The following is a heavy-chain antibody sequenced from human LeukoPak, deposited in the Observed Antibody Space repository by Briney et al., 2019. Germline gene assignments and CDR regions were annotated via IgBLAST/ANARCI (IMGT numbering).Heavy chain of an antibody. D-gene: IGHD3-10*01. CDR1: GGSISSSSYY. CDR2: IYYSGST. CDR3: ARPITMVRGVIQRDY. V-gene: IGHV4-39*07. Sequence: SETLSLTCTVSGGSISSSSYYWGWIRQPPGKGLEWIGSIYYSGSTYYNPSLKSRVTISVDTSKNQFSLKLSSVTAADTAVYYCARPITMVRGVIQRDYWGQGTLVTVSS. J-gene: IGHJ4*02.